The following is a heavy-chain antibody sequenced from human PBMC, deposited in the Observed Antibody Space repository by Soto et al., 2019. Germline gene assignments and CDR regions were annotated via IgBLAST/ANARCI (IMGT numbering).Heavy chain of an antibody. CDR3: AREESSGVEYCSGGSCYTHFDY. V-gene: IGHV4-34*01. CDR1: GGSFSGYY. Sequence: SETLPLTCAVYGGSFSGYYWSWIRQPPGKGLEWIGEINHSGSTNYNPSLKSRVTISVDTSKNQFSLKLSSVTAADTAVYYCAREESSGVEYCSGGSCYTHFDYWGQGTLVTVSS. D-gene: IGHD2-15*01. J-gene: IGHJ4*02. CDR2: INHSGST.